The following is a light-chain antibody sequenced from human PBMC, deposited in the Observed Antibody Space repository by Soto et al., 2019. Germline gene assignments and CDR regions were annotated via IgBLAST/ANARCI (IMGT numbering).Light chain of an antibody. CDR1: QSVSSY. V-gene: IGKV3-11*01. CDR3: QQRSSWPPT. CDR2: DAS. Sequence: IVLTQSPSTLSWSPGERATLSCRASQSVSSYLAWYQQRPGQAPRLLIYDASNRATGVPARFSGSGYGTDFNLTISSLEPEDFAVYYCQQRSSWPPTFGQGTRLEIK. J-gene: IGKJ5*01.